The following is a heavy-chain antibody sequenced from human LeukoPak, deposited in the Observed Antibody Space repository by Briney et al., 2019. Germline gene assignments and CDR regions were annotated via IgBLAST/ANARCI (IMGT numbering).Heavy chain of an antibody. D-gene: IGHD6-13*01. CDR3: ARDLHSSRSSY. V-gene: IGHV3-30*04. CDR2: ISYDGSNK. J-gene: IGHJ4*02. Sequence: GGSLRLSCAASGFTFSSYAMHWVRQAPGKGLEWVAVISYDGSNKYYAGSVKGRFTISRDNSKNTLYLQMNSLRAEATAVYYCARDLHSSRSSYWGQGTLVTVSP. CDR1: GFTFSSYA.